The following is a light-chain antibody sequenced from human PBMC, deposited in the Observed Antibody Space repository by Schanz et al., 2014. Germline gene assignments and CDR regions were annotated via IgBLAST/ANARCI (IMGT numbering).Light chain of an antibody. CDR3: QQRSNWPSLT. V-gene: IGKV3-15*01. J-gene: IGKJ4*01. CDR2: GAS. Sequence: EILMTQSPVTLSVSPGERVTLFCRASQSVGRNLAWYQQKPGQAPRLLIYGASTRATGIPAKFSGSGSGTEFTLTISSLQSEDFAVYYCQQRSNWPSLTFGGGTKVEIK. CDR1: QSVGRN.